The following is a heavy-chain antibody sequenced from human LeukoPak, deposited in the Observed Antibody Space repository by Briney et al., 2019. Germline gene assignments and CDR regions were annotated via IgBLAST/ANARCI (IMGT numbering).Heavy chain of an antibody. CDR2: ISAYNGNT. CDR3: ARVTGCSSSWYEYVSDY. Sequence: GASVKVSCKASGYTFTSYGISWVRQAPGQGLEWMGWISAYNGNTNYAQKLQGRVSMTTDTSTSTAYMELRSLRSDDTAVYYCARVTGCSSSWYEYVSDYWGQGTLVTVSS. D-gene: IGHD6-13*01. J-gene: IGHJ4*02. CDR1: GYTFTSYG. V-gene: IGHV1-18*01.